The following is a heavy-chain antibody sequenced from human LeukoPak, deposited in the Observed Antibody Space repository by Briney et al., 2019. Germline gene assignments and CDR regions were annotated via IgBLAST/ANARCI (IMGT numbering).Heavy chain of an antibody. D-gene: IGHD5-24*01. J-gene: IGHJ4*02. CDR1: GGSIRSYY. CDR2: THGSGGT. Sequence: PSETLSLTCIVSGGSIRSYYWSWIRQPADNRLEWIGRTHGSGGTVQNPSLKSRVTISVDTSKNQFSLKLSSVTAADTAVYYCARDPSRGEMATLWGQGTLVTVSS. CDR3: ARDPSRGEMATL. V-gene: IGHV4-4*07.